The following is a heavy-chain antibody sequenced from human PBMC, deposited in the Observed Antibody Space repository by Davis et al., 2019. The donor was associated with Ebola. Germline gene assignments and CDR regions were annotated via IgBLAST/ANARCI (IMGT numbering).Heavy chain of an antibody. Sequence: AASVKVSCKASGYTFTSYDINWVRQATGQGLEWMGWMNPNSGNTGYAQKFQGRVTMTRNTSISTAYMELSSLRSEDTAVYYCARGGYDDGSLEHWGQGTLVTVSS. D-gene: IGHD3-10*01. V-gene: IGHV1-8*01. CDR3: ARGGYDDGSLEH. CDR1: GYTFTSYD. CDR2: MNPNSGNT. J-gene: IGHJ4*02.